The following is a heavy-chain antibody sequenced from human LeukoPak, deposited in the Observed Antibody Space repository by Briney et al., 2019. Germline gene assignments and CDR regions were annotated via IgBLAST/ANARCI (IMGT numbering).Heavy chain of an antibody. Sequence: ASVKVSCKASGYTFTSYGISWVRQAPGQGLEWMGWISAYNGNTNYAQKLQGRVTMTTDTSTSTAYMELRSLRSDDTAVYYCARDATLHYYDSSGYKLDYWGQGTLVTVSS. CDR2: ISAYNGNT. CDR3: ARDATLHYYDSSGYKLDY. J-gene: IGHJ4*02. CDR1: GYTFTSYG. D-gene: IGHD3-22*01. V-gene: IGHV1-18*01.